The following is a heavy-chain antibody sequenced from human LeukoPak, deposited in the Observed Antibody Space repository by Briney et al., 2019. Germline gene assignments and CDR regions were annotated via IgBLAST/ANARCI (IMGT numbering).Heavy chain of an antibody. CDR1: GGSISSYY. V-gene: IGHV4-59*01. CDR3: ARDSRTYYYGSGTHNWFDP. J-gene: IGHJ5*02. Sequence: TSETLSLTCTVSGGSISSYYWSWIRQPPGKGLEWIGYTYYSGSTNYNPSLKSRVTISVDTSKNQFSLKLSSVTAADTAVYYCARDSRTYYYGSGTHNWFDPWGQGTLVTVSS. D-gene: IGHD3-10*01. CDR2: TYYSGST.